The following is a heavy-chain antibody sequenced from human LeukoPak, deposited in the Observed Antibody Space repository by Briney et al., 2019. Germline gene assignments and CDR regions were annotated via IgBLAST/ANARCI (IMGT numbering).Heavy chain of an antibody. CDR2: IKQDGSEK. V-gene: IGHV3-7*01. J-gene: IGHJ5*02. Sequence: GGSLRLSCAASGFTFSSYWMSWVRQAPGKGLEWVAGIKQDGSEKYYVDSVKGRLTISRDNAKSTLYLQMNSLRAEDTAVYYCARDPSVWSGYSDWFDPWGQGTLVTVSS. CDR3: ARDPSVWSGYSDWFDP. CDR1: GFTFSSYW. D-gene: IGHD3-3*01.